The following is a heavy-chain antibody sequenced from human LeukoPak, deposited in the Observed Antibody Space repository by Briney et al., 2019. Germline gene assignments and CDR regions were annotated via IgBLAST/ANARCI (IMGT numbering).Heavy chain of an antibody. CDR1: GFTFSSYG. CDR3: AKADGAAAGTAYFDY. CDR2: INGSGGST. D-gene: IGHD6-13*01. V-gene: IGHV3-23*01. Sequence: GGSLRLSCAASGFTFSSYGMTWVRQAPGKGLEWVSRINGSGGSTYYADSVKGRFTISRDNSKNTLYLQMNSLRAEDTAVYYCAKADGAAAGTAYFDYWGQGTLVTVSS. J-gene: IGHJ4*02.